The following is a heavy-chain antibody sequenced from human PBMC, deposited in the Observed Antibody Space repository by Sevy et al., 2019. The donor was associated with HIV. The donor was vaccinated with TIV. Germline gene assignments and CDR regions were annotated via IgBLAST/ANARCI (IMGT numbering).Heavy chain of an antibody. V-gene: IGHV3-74*01. CDR3: ARSKVVPAAIPFDP. Sequence: GGSLRLSCAASGFTFSSYWMHWVRQAPGKGLVWVSRINSDGSSTSYADSVKGRLTISRDNAKNTMYLQMNSLRAEDTAVYYCARSKVVPAAIPFDPWGQGTLVTVSS. J-gene: IGHJ5*02. CDR1: GFTFSSYW. D-gene: IGHD2-2*02. CDR2: INSDGSST.